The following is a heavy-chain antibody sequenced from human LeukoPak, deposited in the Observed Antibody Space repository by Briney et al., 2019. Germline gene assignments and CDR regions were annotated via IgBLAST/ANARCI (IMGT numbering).Heavy chain of an antibody. V-gene: IGHV3-48*01. CDR2: ISSSSSTI. CDR1: GFTFSSYS. CDR3: AREGYSYGRNGVDY. J-gene: IGHJ4*02. Sequence: PGGSLRLSCAASGFTFSSYSMNWVRQAPGKGLEWVSYISSSSSTIYYADSVKGRFTISRDNAKNSLYLQMNSLRAEDTAVYYCAREGYSYGRNGVDYWGQGTLVTVS. D-gene: IGHD5-18*01.